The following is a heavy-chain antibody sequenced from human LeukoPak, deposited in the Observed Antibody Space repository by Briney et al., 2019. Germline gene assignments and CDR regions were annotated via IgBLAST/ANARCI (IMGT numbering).Heavy chain of an antibody. CDR1: GFTFSDYY. Sequence: GGSLRLSCAASGFTFSDYYMSWIRQAPGKGLEWVSYISSSGSFIYYADSVKGRFTISRDNAKNSLYLHMNSLRAEDTALYYCAREPYYDSSGYSPDYGGQGTLVTVSS. J-gene: IGHJ4*02. V-gene: IGHV3-11*04. D-gene: IGHD3-22*01. CDR3: AREPYYDSSGYSPDY. CDR2: ISSSGSFI.